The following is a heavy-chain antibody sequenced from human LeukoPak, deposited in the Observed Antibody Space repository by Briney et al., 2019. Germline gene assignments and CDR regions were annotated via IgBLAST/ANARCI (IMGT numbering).Heavy chain of an antibody. CDR1: GDSITRNW. D-gene: IGHD3/OR15-3a*01. V-gene: IGHV5-51*01. CDR2: IFPGYSDT. CDR3: ARTSTHRWPGRFDP. Sequence: GESLKISCKASGDSITRNWIGWVRQMPGKGLEWMGIIFPGYSDTRYSPSFRGQVTISVDKSINTAYLQWTSLKASDTAKYFCARTSTHRWPGRFDPWGQGTLVSVSS. J-gene: IGHJ5*02.